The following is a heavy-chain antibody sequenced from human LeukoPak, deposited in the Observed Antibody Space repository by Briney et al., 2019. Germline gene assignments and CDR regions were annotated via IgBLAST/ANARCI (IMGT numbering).Heavy chain of an antibody. D-gene: IGHD6-19*01. J-gene: IGHJ4*02. CDR3: ARARRSSGWYYFDY. CDR2: INPNSGGT. CDR1: GHTFTGYY. Sequence: ASVKVSCKASGHTFTGYYMHWVRQAPGQGLEWMGWINPNSGGTNYAQKFQGWVTMTRDTSISTAYMELSRLRSDDTAVYYCARARRSSGWYYFDYWGQGTLVTVSS. V-gene: IGHV1-2*04.